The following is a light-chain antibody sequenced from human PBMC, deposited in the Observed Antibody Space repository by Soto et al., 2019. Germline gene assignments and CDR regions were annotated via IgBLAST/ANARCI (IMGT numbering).Light chain of an antibody. CDR3: SSYAGSNNFEV. Sequence: QSALTQPPSASGSPGQSVTISCTGTSSDVGAYNYVSWYQQHPGKAPKLIIYEVIKRPSGVPDRFSGSKSGNTASLTVSGLQAEDVADYYCSSYAGSNNFEVFGTGTKLTVL. CDR2: EVI. CDR1: SSDVGAYNY. J-gene: IGLJ1*01. V-gene: IGLV2-8*01.